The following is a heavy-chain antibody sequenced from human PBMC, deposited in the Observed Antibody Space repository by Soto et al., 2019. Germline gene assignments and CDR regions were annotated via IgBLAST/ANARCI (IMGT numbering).Heavy chain of an antibody. CDR2: IWYDGSNK. Sequence: QVQLVESGGGVAQPGRSLRLSCAASGFTFSSYGMHWVRQAPGKGLEWVAVIWYDGSNKYYADSVKGRFTISRDNSKNTLYLQMNSLRPEDTAVYYCARETDSSSWYLSMHYWGQGTLVTVSS. V-gene: IGHV3-33*01. J-gene: IGHJ4*02. D-gene: IGHD6-13*01. CDR3: ARETDSSSWYLSMHY. CDR1: GFTFSSYG.